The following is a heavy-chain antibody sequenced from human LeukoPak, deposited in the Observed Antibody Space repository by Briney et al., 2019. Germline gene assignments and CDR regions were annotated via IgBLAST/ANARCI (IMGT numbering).Heavy chain of an antibody. J-gene: IGHJ6*02. D-gene: IGHD3-9*01. V-gene: IGHV4-34*01. CDR2: INHSGST. CDR3: ARGRRYFDWLGSYYYYGMDV. Sequence: PSETLSLTCAVYGGSFSGYYWSWIRQPPGKGLEWIGEINHSGSTTYNPSLKSRVTISVDTSKNQFSLKLIYVTAADTAVYYCARGRRYFDWLGSYYYYGMDVWGQGTTVTVSS. CDR1: GGSFSGYY.